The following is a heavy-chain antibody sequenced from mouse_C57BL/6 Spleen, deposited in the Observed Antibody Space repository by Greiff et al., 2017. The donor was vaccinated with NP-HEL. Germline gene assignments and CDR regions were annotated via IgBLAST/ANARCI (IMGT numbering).Heavy chain of an antibody. CDR2: IDPNSGGT. Sequence: QVQLQQSGAELVKPGASVKLSCKASGYTFTSYWMHWVKQRPGRGLEWIGRIDPNSGGTKYNEKFKSKATLTVDKPSSTAYMQLSSLTSEDSAVYYCANYYGSSWGWYFDVWGTGTTVTVSS. D-gene: IGHD1-1*01. J-gene: IGHJ1*03. CDR3: ANYYGSSWGWYFDV. V-gene: IGHV1-72*01. CDR1: GYTFTSYW.